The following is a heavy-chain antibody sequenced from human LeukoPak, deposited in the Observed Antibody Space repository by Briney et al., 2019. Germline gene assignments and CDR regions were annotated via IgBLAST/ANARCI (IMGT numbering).Heavy chain of an antibody. CDR3: AREMDTAMVRAGNAFDI. J-gene: IGHJ3*02. CDR1: GFTSSSYG. D-gene: IGHD5-18*01. CDR2: IYSGGST. Sequence: GGSLRLSCAASGFTSSSYGMSWVRQAPGKGLEWVSVIYSGGSTYYADSVKGRFTISRDNSKNTLYLQMNSLRAEDTAVYYCAREMDTAMVRAGNAFDIWGQGTMVTVSS. V-gene: IGHV3-53*01.